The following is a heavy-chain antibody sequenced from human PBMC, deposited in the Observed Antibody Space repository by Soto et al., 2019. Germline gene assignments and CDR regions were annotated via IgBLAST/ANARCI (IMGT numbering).Heavy chain of an antibody. J-gene: IGHJ6*03. Sequence: GGSLRLSCAASGFTFSSYSMNWVRQAPGKGLEWVSSISSSSSYIYYADSVKGRFTISRDNAKNSLYLQMNSLRAEDTAVYYCARDIGYCSGGSCYRDYMDVWGKGTTVTVSS. CDR3: ARDIGYCSGGSCYRDYMDV. V-gene: IGHV3-21*01. CDR2: ISSSSSYI. D-gene: IGHD2-15*01. CDR1: GFTFSSYS.